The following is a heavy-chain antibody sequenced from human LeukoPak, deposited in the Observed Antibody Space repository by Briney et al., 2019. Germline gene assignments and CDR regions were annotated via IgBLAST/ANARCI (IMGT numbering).Heavy chain of an antibody. CDR2: IFGSGGSA. J-gene: IGHJ4*02. Sequence: PGGSLRLSCAASGFTFNSYAMYWVRQAPGKGLEWVSGIFGSGGSAHYADSVKGRFTISRDNSKNTLYLQMNSLRAEDTAVYYCAKDHTIVVVPAAMIDYWGQGTLVTVSS. D-gene: IGHD2-2*01. CDR1: GFTFNSYA. V-gene: IGHV3-23*01. CDR3: AKDHTIVVVPAAMIDY.